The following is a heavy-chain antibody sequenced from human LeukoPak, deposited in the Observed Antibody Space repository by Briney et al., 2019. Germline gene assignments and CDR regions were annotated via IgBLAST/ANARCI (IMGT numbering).Heavy chain of an antibody. V-gene: IGHV3-23*01. CDR2: ISAHGGST. CDR1: GFMFSRYG. Sequence: PCGSLRLSCAASGFMFSRYGLIWVRQAPGRGLEWVSGISAHGGSTYYAASVKGSFTISRDNSKNTLYLQMNSLRAEDTAVYFCASGGSGSYYRPYYFDHWGQGTMVTVSS. J-gene: IGHJ4*02. D-gene: IGHD3-10*01. CDR3: ASGGSGSYYRPYYFDH.